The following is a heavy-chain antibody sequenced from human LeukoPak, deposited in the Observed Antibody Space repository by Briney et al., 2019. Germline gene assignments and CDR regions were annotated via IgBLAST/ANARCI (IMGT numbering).Heavy chain of an antibody. D-gene: IGHD3-3*01. CDR1: GGSLSSYY. Sequence: SETLSLTCTVSGGSLSSYYWSWIRQPPGKGLEWIGYIYYSGSTNYNPSLKSRVTISVDTSKNQFSLKLSSVTAADTAVYYCARGMKVGVVTYYYMDVWGKGTTVTVSS. CDR2: IYYSGST. V-gene: IGHV4-59*01. CDR3: ARGMKVGVVTYYYMDV. J-gene: IGHJ6*03.